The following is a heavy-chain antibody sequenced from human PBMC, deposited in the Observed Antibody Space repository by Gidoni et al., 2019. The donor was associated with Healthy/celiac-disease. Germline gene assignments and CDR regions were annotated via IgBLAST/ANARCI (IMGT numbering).Heavy chain of an antibody. CDR1: GFTFSGYA. V-gene: IGHV3-23*01. Sequence: EVQLLESGGGLVQTGGSLRLSCAAAGFTFSGYAMRWVRQAPGKGLEWVSSISGSGGSTYYADSVKGRFTISRDNSKNTLYLQMNSLRAEDTAVYYCAKKEAIAAAGYIDYWGQGTLVTVSS. CDR2: ISGSGGST. J-gene: IGHJ4*02. CDR3: AKKEAIAAAGYIDY. D-gene: IGHD6-13*01.